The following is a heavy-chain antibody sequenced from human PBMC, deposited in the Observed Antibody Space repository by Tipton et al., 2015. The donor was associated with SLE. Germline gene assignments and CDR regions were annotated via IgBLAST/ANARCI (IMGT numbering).Heavy chain of an antibody. Sequence: LRLSCTVSGGSISSSSYYWGWIRQPPGKGLEWIGSIYYSGSTYYNPSLKSRVTMSVDSSKNQFSLKLRSVTAADTAVYYCARVPYTYGHYDYWGQGTLVTVSS. D-gene: IGHD5-18*01. J-gene: IGHJ4*02. CDR2: IYYSGST. CDR3: ARVPYTYGHYDY. CDR1: GGSISSSSYY. V-gene: IGHV4-39*07.